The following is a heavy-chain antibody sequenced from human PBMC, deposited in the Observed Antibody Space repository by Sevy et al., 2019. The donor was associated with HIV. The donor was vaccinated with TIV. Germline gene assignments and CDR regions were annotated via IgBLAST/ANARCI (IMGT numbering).Heavy chain of an antibody. CDR3: AGHPYSSGFDY. CDR1: GFTFSDYY. V-gene: IGHV3-11*06. J-gene: IGHJ4*02. D-gene: IGHD6-25*01. CDR2: ISSSSSYT. Sequence: GGSLRLSCAASGFTFSDYYMSWIRQAPGKGLEWVSYISSSSSYTNYADSVKGRFTISRDNAKNSLYLQMNSLRAEDTAVYYCAGHPYSSGFDYWGQGTLVTVSS.